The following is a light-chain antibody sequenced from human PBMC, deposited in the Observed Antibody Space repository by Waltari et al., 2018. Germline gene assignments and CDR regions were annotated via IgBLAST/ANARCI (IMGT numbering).Light chain of an antibody. J-gene: IGKJ5*01. CDR3: QQRSNWPPIT. Sequence: EMVWKQPPATRPLPPGEGAPLPGRASQRVSSYLAWYHQKPGQAPRLLIYDASNRATGIPARFSGSGSGTDFTLTISSLEPEDFAVYYCQQRSNWPPITFGQGTRLEIK. CDR1: QRVSSY. CDR2: DAS. V-gene: IGKV3-11*01.